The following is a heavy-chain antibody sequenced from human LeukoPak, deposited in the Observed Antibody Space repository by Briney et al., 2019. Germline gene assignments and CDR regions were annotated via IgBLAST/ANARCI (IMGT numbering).Heavy chain of an antibody. Sequence: GGSLRLSCAASGFSFSNYAMSWVRQAPGKGLEWVSAISGSGGSTYYADSVKGRFTISRDNSKNTLYLQMNSLRAEDTAVYYCAKVRSGYSYGLCDYWGQGTLVTVSS. J-gene: IGHJ4*02. CDR3: AKVRSGYSYGLCDY. CDR1: GFSFSNYA. CDR2: ISGSGGST. V-gene: IGHV3-23*01. D-gene: IGHD5-18*01.